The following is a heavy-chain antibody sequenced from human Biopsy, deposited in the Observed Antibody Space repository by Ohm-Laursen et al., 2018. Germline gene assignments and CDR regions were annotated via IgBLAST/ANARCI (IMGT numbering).Heavy chain of an antibody. CDR1: GYTFTTYD. J-gene: IGHJ3*02. D-gene: IGHD5/OR15-5a*01. CDR2: ISGQRNKT. CDR3: ARHSPPGLEVSWNDVFDI. V-gene: IGHV1-18*01. Sequence: ASVKVSCNASGYTFTTYDITWVRQAPGQGLEWLGWISGQRNKTRYGQKVQGRVMMTKDTSTTTAHLELRSLRSDDTAVYYCARHSPPGLEVSWNDVFDIWGQGTVVTVS.